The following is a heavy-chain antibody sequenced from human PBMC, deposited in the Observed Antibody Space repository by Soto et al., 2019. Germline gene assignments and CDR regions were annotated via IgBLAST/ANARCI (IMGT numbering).Heavy chain of an antibody. CDR2: IIPIFGTA. CDR1: GGTFSSYA. CDR3: ARPSLVGAMPSAFDI. J-gene: IGHJ3*02. D-gene: IGHD1-26*01. V-gene: IGHV1-69*13. Sequence: ASVKVSCKASGGTFSSYAISWVRQPPGQGLEWMGGIIPIFGTANYAQKFQGRVTITADDSTSTAYMELSSLRSEDTAVYYCARPSLVGAMPSAFDIWGQGTMVTVSS.